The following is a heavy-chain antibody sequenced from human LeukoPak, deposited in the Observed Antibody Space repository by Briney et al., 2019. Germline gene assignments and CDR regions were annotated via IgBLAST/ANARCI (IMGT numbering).Heavy chain of an antibody. Sequence: SSETLSLTCSVSGGSISSGAYFWSWIRQPPGKGLEWIGYIHHSGSTYYNPSLKSRVTISADTSRNHFSLELSSLSAADTAVYYCASSPLVASSSFDYWGQGTLVAVSS. CDR3: ASSPLVASSSFDY. V-gene: IGHV4-30-2*01. CDR1: GGSISSGAYF. J-gene: IGHJ4*02. CDR2: IHHSGST. D-gene: IGHD6-13*01.